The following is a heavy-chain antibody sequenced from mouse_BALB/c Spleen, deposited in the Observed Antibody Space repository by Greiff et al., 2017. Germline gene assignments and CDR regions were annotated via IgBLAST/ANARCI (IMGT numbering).Heavy chain of an antibody. J-gene: IGHJ2*01. CDR2: IYPGDGST. V-gene: IGHV1S56*01. D-gene: IGHD2-3*01. CDR3: ARWLLRAMDY. CDR1: GYTFTSYY. Sequence: VQLQQSGPELVKPGASVKMSCKASGYTFTSYYIHWVKQRPGQGLEWIGWIYPGDGSTKYNEKFKGKTTLTADKSSSTAYMLLSSLTSEDSAIYFCARWLLRAMDYWGQGTTLTVSS.